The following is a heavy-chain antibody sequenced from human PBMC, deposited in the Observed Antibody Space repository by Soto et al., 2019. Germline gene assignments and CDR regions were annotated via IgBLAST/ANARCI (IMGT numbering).Heavy chain of an antibody. D-gene: IGHD5-12*01. V-gene: IGHV1-69*02. Sequence: ASVKVSCKASGGTFSSYTISWVRQAPGQGLEWMGRIIPILGIANYAQKFQGRVTITADKSTSTAYMELSSLRSEDTAVYYCARSTYRGYDDGAFDIWGQGTMVTVSS. CDR3: ARSTYRGYDDGAFDI. CDR1: GGTFSSYT. J-gene: IGHJ3*02. CDR2: IIPILGIA.